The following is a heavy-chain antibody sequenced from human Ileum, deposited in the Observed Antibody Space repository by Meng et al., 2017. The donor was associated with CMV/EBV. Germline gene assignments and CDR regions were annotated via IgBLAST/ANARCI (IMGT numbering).Heavy chain of an antibody. D-gene: IGHD4-17*01. J-gene: IGHJ4*02. CDR2: INNGNGNT. V-gene: IGHV1-3*04. CDR1: GYTCTSYA. CDR3: ARIESGAHFDS. Sequence: SCKASGYTCTSYAAQWGRKAPGQGMEWMGWINNGNGNTKYSQNFQGRVTFTRDTSANTGYMEVTSLRSEDTAVYYCARIESGAHFDSWGQGTLVTVSS.